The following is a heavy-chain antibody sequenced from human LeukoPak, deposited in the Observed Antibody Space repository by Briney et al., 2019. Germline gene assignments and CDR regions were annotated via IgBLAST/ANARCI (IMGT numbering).Heavy chain of an antibody. V-gene: IGHV3-21*01. CDR2: ISSTSNYI. CDR1: GFTFTTYS. Sequence: GGALRLSCAASGFTFTTYSMNWVRQAPGKGLEWVSSISSTSNYIYYADSLKGRFTISRDNAKNSLYLQMNSLRAEDTAVYYCAREEEDYYDSGTYYFDFWGQGTLVTVSS. J-gene: IGHJ4*02. CDR3: AREEEDYYDSGTYYFDF. D-gene: IGHD3-10*01.